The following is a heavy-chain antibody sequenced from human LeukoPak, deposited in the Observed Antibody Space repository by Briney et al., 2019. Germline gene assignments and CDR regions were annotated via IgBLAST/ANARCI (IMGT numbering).Heavy chain of an antibody. CDR1: GFTFSSYS. V-gene: IGHV3-21*04. J-gene: IGHJ4*02. CDR3: AKPYSGSYKGYFDC. CDR2: ISSSSSYI. Sequence: GGSLRLSCAASGFTFSSYSMNWVRQAPGKGLEWVSSISSSSSYIYYADSVKGRFTISRDNSKNTLYLQMNSLRAEDTAVYFCAKPYSGSYKGYFDCWGQGTLVTVSS. D-gene: IGHD1-26*01.